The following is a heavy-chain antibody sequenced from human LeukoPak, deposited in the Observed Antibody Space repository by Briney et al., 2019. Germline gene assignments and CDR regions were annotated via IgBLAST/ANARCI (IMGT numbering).Heavy chain of an antibody. CDR2: INHSGST. CDR1: GGSFSGYY. Sequence: PSETLSLTCAVYGGSFSGYYWSWIRQPPGKGLEWIGEINHSGSTNYNPSLKSRVTISVDTSKNQFSLKLSSVTAADTAVYYCAKDLPMVRGVTIGDYWGQGTLVTVSS. J-gene: IGHJ4*02. V-gene: IGHV4-34*01. D-gene: IGHD3-10*01. CDR3: AKDLPMVRGVTIGDY.